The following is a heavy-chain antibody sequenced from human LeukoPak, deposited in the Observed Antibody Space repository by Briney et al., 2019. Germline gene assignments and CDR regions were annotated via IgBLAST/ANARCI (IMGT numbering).Heavy chain of an antibody. CDR1: GFTFSIYS. Sequence: GSLRLSCAASGFTFSIYSMNWVRQAPGKGLEWVSSISTSSSYKYYADSVKGRFTISRDNAKNSLYLQMNSLRAEDTAMYYCARVQDYYGSGSYHDYWGQGTLVTVSS. J-gene: IGHJ4*02. V-gene: IGHV3-21*01. CDR2: ISTSSSYK. CDR3: ARVQDYYGSGSYHDY. D-gene: IGHD3-10*01.